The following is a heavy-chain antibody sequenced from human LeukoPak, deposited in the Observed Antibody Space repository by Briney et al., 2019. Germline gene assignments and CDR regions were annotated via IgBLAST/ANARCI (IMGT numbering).Heavy chain of an antibody. Sequence: EASVKVSCKASGGTFSSYAISWVRQAPGQGLEWMGGIIPIFGTANYAQKFQGRVTITTDESTSTAYMELSSLRSEDTAVYYCARPNTYYYDSSGYLDYWGQGTLVTVSS. J-gene: IGHJ4*02. D-gene: IGHD3-22*01. CDR2: IIPIFGTA. V-gene: IGHV1-69*05. CDR3: ARPNTYYYDSSGYLDY. CDR1: GGTFSSYA.